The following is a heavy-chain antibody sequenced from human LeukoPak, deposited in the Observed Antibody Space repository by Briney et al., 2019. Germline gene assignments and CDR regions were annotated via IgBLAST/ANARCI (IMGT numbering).Heavy chain of an antibody. CDR2: IKSKIDGGTI. Sequence: GGSLRLSCVASGFTFSDAWMSWVRQAPGKGLEWVGRIKSKIDGGTIDYGAPVKGGFTISRDDSRNTLYLQMNSLKTEDTAVYYCTTRRQDGCWGQGTLVTVSS. CDR3: TTRRQDGC. CDR1: GFTFSDAW. V-gene: IGHV3-15*01. J-gene: IGHJ4*02. D-gene: IGHD6-25*01.